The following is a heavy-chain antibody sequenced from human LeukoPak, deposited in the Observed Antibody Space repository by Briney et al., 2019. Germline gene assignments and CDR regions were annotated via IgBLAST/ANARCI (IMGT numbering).Heavy chain of an antibody. CDR3: AATGR. J-gene: IGHJ4*02. CDR2: IHETGDS. CDR1: GLALRNYH. V-gene: IGHV3-69-1*02. Sequence: GGSLRLSCVGSGLALRNYHVTWVRQAPGKGLEWVADIHETGDSHYADSVKGRFTISRENAKNSVYLQMNSLRADDTAVYYCAATGRWGQRTLVAVSS.